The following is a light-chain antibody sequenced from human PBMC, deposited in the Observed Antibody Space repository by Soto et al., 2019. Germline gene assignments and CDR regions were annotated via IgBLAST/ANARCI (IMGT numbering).Light chain of an antibody. CDR2: AAS. J-gene: IGKJ1*01. CDR3: QQSYSTPWT. V-gene: IGKV1-39*01. Sequence: DIQLPNPPSSLPPPLGARAPIPCGASKTITSILNWYQQKPGKAPKLLIYAASSLQSGVPSRFSGSGSGTDFTLTISSLQPEDFATYYCQQSYSTPWTFGQGTKVEIK. CDR1: KTITSI.